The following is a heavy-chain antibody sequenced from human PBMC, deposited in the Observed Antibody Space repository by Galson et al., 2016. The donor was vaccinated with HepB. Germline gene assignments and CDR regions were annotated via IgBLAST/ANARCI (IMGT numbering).Heavy chain of an antibody. D-gene: IGHD3-22*01. Sequence: SVKVSCKVSGSTLTELSIHWVRQPPGKGLEWMGGFDPDESETIYAPNFQGRVTMTEDTSTDTAYLELSSLRAEDTAVYYCATDRVAYCDDGVYYSLLDYWGQGTLVTVSS. CDR1: GSTLTELS. CDR2: FDPDESET. V-gene: IGHV1-24*01. J-gene: IGHJ4*02. CDR3: ATDRVAYCDDGVYYSLLDY.